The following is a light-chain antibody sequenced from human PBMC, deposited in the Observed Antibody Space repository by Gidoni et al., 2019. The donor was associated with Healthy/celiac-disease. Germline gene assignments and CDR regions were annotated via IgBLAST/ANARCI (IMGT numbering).Light chain of an antibody. V-gene: IGKV3-11*01. J-gene: IGKJ2*01. CDR3: QQRSNWPA. CDR2: DAS. Sequence: EIVLTQSPATLSLSPGERATLSCRASQSVSSYLAWYQQKPGQAPRLLIYDASNRATGIPARFSGSGSGTDFTLTIRSLEPEEFAVYYCQQRSNWPAFGQGTKLEIK. CDR1: QSVSSY.